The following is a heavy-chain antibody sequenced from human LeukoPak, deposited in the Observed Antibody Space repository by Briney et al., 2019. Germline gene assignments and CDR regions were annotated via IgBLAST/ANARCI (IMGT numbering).Heavy chain of an antibody. V-gene: IGHV1-2*02. CDR3: ARDVGYAYGPAAYYFDF. CDR1: RFTLTGYY. J-gene: IGHJ4*02. CDR2: INPNSGGT. D-gene: IGHD3-10*01. Sequence: ASVKVSCKASRFTLTGYYIHWVRQAPEEGLEWMGWINPNSGGTNYAQKFQGRVTMTRDTSISTVYMELSRPRSDDTALYYCARDVGYAYGPAAYYFDFWGQGTVVTVSS.